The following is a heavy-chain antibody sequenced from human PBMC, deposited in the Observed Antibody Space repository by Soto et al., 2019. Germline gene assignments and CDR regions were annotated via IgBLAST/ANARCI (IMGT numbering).Heavy chain of an antibody. CDR2: INHSGST. D-gene: IGHD7-27*01. CDR3: AADVAPLLGAVDYYYMDV. Sequence: LTCAVYGGSFSGYYWSWIRQPPGKGLEWIGEINHSGSTNYNPSLKSRVTISVDTSKNQFSLKLSSVTAADTAVYYCAADVAPLLGAVDYYYMDVWGKGTTVTVSS. J-gene: IGHJ6*03. CDR1: GGSFSGYY. V-gene: IGHV4-34*01.